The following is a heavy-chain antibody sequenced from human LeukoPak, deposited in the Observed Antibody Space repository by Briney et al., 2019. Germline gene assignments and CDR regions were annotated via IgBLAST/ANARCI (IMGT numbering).Heavy chain of an antibody. CDR2: IYYSGST. J-gene: IGHJ4*02. Sequence: PSETLSLTCTVSGGSISSYYWSWIRQPPGKGLEWIGYIYYSGSTNYNPSLKSRVTISVDTSKNQFSLKLSSVTAGDTAVYYCASSYYDSSGPNYWGQGTLVTVSS. D-gene: IGHD3-22*01. CDR3: ASSYYDSSGPNY. CDR1: GGSISSYY. V-gene: IGHV4-59*01.